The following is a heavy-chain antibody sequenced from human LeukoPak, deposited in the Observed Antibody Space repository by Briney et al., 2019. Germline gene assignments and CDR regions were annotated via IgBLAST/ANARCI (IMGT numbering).Heavy chain of an antibody. CDR1: RFTFSYSG. Sequence: GGSLRLSCAASSAFRFTFSYSGFHWVRRAPGKGLEWLTFIQYDGIAQYFADSVKGRFIISRDNSKNTLYVQMNSLRDEDTAVYYCAKDQRWESPHYLDSWGQGTLVTVSS. CDR3: AKDQRWESPHYLDS. J-gene: IGHJ4*02. V-gene: IGHV3-30*02. D-gene: IGHD1-26*01. CDR2: IQYDGIAQ.